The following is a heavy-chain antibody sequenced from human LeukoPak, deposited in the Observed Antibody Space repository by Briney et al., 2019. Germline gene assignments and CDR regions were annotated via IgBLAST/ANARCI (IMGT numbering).Heavy chain of an antibody. CDR2: IYHSGSA. CDR1: GASISEYGYY. J-gene: IGHJ5*02. Sequence: SQTLSLTCAVSGASISEYGYYWSWIRQPSGRGLEWIGYIYHSGSAYYNPSLKSRVTISVDTSKNQFSLKLSSVTAADTAVYYCARSLAYCGGDCYGSWFDPWGQGTLVTVSS. V-gene: IGHV4-30-2*03. CDR3: ARSLAYCGGDCYGSWFDP. D-gene: IGHD2-21*01.